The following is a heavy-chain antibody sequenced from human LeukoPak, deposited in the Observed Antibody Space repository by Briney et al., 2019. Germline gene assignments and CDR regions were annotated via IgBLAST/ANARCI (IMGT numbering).Heavy chain of an antibody. CDR1: NGSITTSSYY. CDR3: ARPWGVGAPFDP. CDR2: IFHSGST. V-gene: IGHV4-39*01. J-gene: IGHJ5*02. D-gene: IGHD1-26*01. Sequence: SETLSLTCTVSNGSITTSSYYWGWIRQPPGKGLEWIGTIFHSGSTYYNPSLKSRVTITVDTSKNQFSLNLNSVTSADTAVYYCARPWGVGAPFDPWGPGTLVTVSS.